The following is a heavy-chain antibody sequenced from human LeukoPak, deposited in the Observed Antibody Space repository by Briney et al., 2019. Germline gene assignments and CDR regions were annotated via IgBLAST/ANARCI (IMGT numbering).Heavy chain of an antibody. D-gene: IGHD3-9*01. J-gene: IGHJ4*02. CDR1: GFTFDDYA. Sequence: GGSLRLSCAASGFTFDDYAMHWGRQAPGKGLEWVSGISWNSGSIGYADSVTGRFTISRDNAKNSLYLQMNSLRAEDTALYYCAKDDNYDILTGYDYWGQGTLVTVSS. CDR2: ISWNSGSI. V-gene: IGHV3-9*01. CDR3: AKDDNYDILTGYDY.